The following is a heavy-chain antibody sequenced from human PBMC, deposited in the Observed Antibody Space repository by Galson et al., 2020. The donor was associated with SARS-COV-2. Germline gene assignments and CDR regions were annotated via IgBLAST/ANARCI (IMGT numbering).Heavy chain of an antibody. CDR3: ATGNPVISAFDI. CDR1: GYNITSYC. Sequence: GVSLKISCKGSGYNITSYCISWVRQMPAKAQAWMGIISPGDSDTRYSPSFQGQVTISADKSISTAYLQWSSLKASDTAMYYCATGNPVISAFDIWGQGTMVTVSS. CDR2: ISPGDSDT. D-gene: IGHD2-21*01. V-gene: IGHV5-51*01. J-gene: IGHJ3*02.